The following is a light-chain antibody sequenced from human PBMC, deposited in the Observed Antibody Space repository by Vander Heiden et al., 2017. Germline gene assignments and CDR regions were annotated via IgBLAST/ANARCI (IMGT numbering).Light chain of an antibody. V-gene: IGLV1-51*01. CDR1: SSNIGNNY. CDR3: GTWDSSLSAV. J-gene: IGLJ2*01. Sequence: SVLTQPPSVSAAPGQKVTISCSGSSSNIGNNYVSWYQQLPGTAPKLLIYDNNKRPSGIPDRFSGSKSGTSATLGITGLQTGDEADYYCGTWDSSLSAVFGGGTKLTVL. CDR2: DNN.